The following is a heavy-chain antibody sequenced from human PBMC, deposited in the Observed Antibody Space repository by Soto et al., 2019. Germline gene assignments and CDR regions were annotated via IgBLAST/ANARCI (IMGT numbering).Heavy chain of an antibody. Sequence: EVQLLESGGGLVQPGGSLRLSCAASGFTFSSYAMSWVRQAPGKGLEWVSAISGGGGSTYYADSVKGRFTISRDNSKNTLYLQMNSLRAEDTAVYYCAKDSTYYYDSSGYPNDYWGQGTLVTVSS. CDR3: AKDSTYYYDSSGYPNDY. CDR1: GFTFSSYA. V-gene: IGHV3-23*01. CDR2: ISGGGGST. J-gene: IGHJ4*02. D-gene: IGHD3-22*01.